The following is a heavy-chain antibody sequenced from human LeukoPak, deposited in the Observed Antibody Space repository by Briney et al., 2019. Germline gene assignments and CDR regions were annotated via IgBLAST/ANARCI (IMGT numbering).Heavy chain of an antibody. CDR1: GFTFGDYA. Sequence: PGGSLRLSCTASGFTFGDYAMSWVRQAPGKGLEWVGFIRSKAYGGTTEYAASVKGRFTISRDDSKSIAYLQMNSLKTEDTAVYYCTRDRRAVAGPDAFDIWAKGQWSPSLQ. CDR2: IRSKAYGGTT. CDR3: TRDRRAVAGPDAFDI. D-gene: IGHD6-19*01. J-gene: IGHJ3*02. V-gene: IGHV3-49*04.